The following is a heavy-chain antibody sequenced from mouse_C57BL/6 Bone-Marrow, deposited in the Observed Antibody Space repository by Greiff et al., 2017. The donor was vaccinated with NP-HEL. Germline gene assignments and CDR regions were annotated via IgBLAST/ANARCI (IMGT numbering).Heavy chain of an antibody. CDR2: IYPGDGST. J-gene: IGHJ2*01. CDR1: GYTFTDHT. V-gene: IGHV1-78*01. D-gene: IGHD2-4*01. CDR3: ARQFYYEYLDY. Sequence: VQLQQSDAELVKPGASVKISCKVSGYTFTDHTITWMKQRPEQGLEWIGYIYPGDGSTNYNEKFKGKATLTADKSSSTVYMQLNGLTSEDSAVYFCARQFYYEYLDYWGQGTTLTVSS.